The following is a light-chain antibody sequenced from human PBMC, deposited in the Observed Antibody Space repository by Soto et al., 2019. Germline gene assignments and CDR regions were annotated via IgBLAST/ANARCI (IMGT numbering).Light chain of an antibody. Sequence: EVVLTQSPGTLSVSPGERATLSCRASQSVSSSYLAWFQQKPGQAPRLLIYGASSRATGIPDRFSGSGSGTDFTLTISRLEPEDFAVYYCQQYGRSPYTFGQGTKLEIK. V-gene: IGKV3-20*01. J-gene: IGKJ2*01. CDR1: QSVSSSY. CDR2: GAS. CDR3: QQYGRSPYT.